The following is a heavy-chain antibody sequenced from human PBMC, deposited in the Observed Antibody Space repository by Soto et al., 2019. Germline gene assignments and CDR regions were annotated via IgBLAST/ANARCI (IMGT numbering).Heavy chain of an antibody. D-gene: IGHD6-6*01. CDR2: VAYDGCNK. Sequence: GGTLRLSCSASGLTSSSYGMSWISQVPGKGLEWVAVVAYDGCNKYYADSVKGRFTISRDNSKTTLYLQINSLRAEDKAVYYCAKVWQQLVRTNYYHYGMDVWRQGTTVTVS. V-gene: IGHV3-30*18. CDR1: GLTSSSYG. CDR3: AKVWQQLVRTNYYHYGMDV. J-gene: IGHJ6*02.